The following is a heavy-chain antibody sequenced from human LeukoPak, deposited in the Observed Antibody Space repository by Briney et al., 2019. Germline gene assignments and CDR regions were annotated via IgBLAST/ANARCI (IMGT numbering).Heavy chain of an antibody. D-gene: IGHD2-15*01. CDR1: GFTFSSYS. CDR3: ARDDAYCSGGSCYTRVLDY. CDR2: ISSSSSYI. Sequence: GGSLRLSCAASGFTFSSYSMNWVRQAPGKGLEWVSSISSSSSYIYYADSVKGRFTISRDNAKNSLYLQMNSLRAEDTAVYYCARDDAYCSGGSCYTRVLDYWGQGTPVTVSS. V-gene: IGHV3-21*01. J-gene: IGHJ4*02.